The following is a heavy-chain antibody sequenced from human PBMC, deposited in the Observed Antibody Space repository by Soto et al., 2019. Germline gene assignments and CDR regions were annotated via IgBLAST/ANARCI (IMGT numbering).Heavy chain of an antibody. CDR3: ARDPSGSGPNFDY. Sequence: QLQLQESGSGLVKPSQTVSLTCAVSGGSISSGGYSWSWIRQPPGKGLEWIGYIDHSGSTYSNPSLKSRVTISVDTSKNQLSLKLSSVTAADTAVYYCARDPSGSGPNFDYWGQGALVTVSS. V-gene: IGHV4-30-2*01. CDR1: GGSISSGGYS. CDR2: IDHSGST. D-gene: IGHD3-10*01. J-gene: IGHJ4*02.